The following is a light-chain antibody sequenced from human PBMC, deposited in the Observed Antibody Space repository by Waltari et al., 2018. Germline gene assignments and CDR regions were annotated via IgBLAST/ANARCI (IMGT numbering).Light chain of an antibody. CDR1: SSDGGGYNS. Sequence: QSALTQPAPVSGAPGQSITIPCTGTSSDGGGYNSVSWYQQHPGKAPQLMIYEVSNRPSGVSNRFSGSKSGNTASLTISGLQAEDEADYYCSSYTSSSYVVFGGGTKLTVL. CDR2: EVS. V-gene: IGLV2-14*01. J-gene: IGLJ2*01. CDR3: SSYTSSSYVV.